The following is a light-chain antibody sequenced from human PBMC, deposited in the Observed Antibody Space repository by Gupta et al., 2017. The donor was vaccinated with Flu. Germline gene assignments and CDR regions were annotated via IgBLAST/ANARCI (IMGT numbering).Light chain of an antibody. Sequence: SYVLTQPPSVSVAPGQTARITCGGNNIGSKSVHWYQQKPGQAPVLVLYDNNDQPSGIPERFSGSNSGNTATLTISRVEAGGEADYYCQVWDSSSDHPVFGGGTKLTVL. CDR3: QVWDSSSDHPV. J-gene: IGLJ2*01. CDR2: DNN. CDR1: NIGSKS. V-gene: IGLV3-21*02.